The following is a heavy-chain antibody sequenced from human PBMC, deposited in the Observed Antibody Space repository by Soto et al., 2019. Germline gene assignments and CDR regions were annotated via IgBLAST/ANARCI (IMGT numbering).Heavy chain of an antibody. CDR2: INPNSGGT. CDR3: ARGIAAAAARGMDV. D-gene: IGHD6-13*01. J-gene: IGHJ6*02. V-gene: IGHV1-2*04. Sequence: ASVKVSCKASGYTFTGYYMHWVRQAPGQGLEWMGWINPNSGGTNYAQKFQGWVTMTRDTSISTAYMELSRLRSDDTAVYYCARGIAAAAARGMDVWGQGTTVTVSS. CDR1: GYTFTGYY.